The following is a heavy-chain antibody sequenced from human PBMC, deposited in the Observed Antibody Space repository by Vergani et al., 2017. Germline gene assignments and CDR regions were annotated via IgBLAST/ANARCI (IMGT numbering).Heavy chain of an antibody. CDR1: GYTFTSYA. V-gene: IGHV1-3*01. CDR2: INAGNGNT. D-gene: IGHD2-2*01. Sequence: QVQLVQSGAEVKKPGASVKVSCKASGYTFTSYAMHWVRQAPGQRLEWMGWINAGNGNTKYSQKFQGRVTITRDTSASTAYMELSSLRSEDTAVYYCARWGYCSSTSCYYYYGMDVWGQGTTVTVSS. CDR3: ARWGYCSSTSCYYYYGMDV. J-gene: IGHJ6*02.